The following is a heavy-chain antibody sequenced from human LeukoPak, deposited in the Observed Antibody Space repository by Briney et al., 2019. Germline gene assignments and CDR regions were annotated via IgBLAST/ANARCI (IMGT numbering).Heavy chain of an antibody. Sequence: ASVKVSCKASGYTFTGYYMHWVRQAPGQGLEWMGWINPNSGGTNYAQKFQGRVTMTRDTSISTAYMELSSLRSEDTAVYYCARGTSPYYYYYMDVWGKGTTVTVSS. CDR3: ARGTSPYYYYYMDV. CDR1: GYTFTGYY. V-gene: IGHV1-2*02. J-gene: IGHJ6*03. CDR2: INPNSGGT.